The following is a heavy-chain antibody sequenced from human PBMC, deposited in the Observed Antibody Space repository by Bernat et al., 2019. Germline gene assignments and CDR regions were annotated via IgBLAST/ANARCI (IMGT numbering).Heavy chain of an antibody. J-gene: IGHJ4*02. CDR3: AKGEGITMVRGVTTSFDY. Sequence: EVQLLESGGGLVQPGGSLRLSCAASGFTFSSYAMSWVRQAPGKGLEWVSAISGSGGSTYYADSVKGRFTISRDNSKNTLYLQMNSLRAEDTAVYYCAKGEGITMVRGVTTSFDYWGQGTLVTASS. D-gene: IGHD3-10*01. CDR1: GFTFSSYA. CDR2: ISGSGGST. V-gene: IGHV3-23*01.